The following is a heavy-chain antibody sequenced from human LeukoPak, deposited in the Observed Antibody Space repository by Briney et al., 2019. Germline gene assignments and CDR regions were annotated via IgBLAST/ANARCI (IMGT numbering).Heavy chain of an antibody. CDR1: GGSISSSSYY. CDR2: IYYSGST. CDR3: ARQGAAGKYYYYYMDV. D-gene: IGHD6-13*01. Sequence: PSETLSLTCTVSGGSISSSSYYWGWIRQPPGKGLEWIGIIYYSGSTYYNPSLKSRVTISVDTSKNQFSLKLSSVTAADTAVYYCARQGAAGKYYYYYMDVWGKGTTVTVSS. V-gene: IGHV4-39*07. J-gene: IGHJ6*03.